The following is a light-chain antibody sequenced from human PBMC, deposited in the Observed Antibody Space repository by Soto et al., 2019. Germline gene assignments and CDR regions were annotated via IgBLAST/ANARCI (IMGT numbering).Light chain of an antibody. V-gene: IGKV1-12*01. CDR1: HDIKKW. Sequence: DIQMTQSPSSVSASGGDTINITCRASHDIKKWLAWYQQKPGKAPKVLIYAASNLESGVSPRFSGSGAGTEFSLTISSLQTEDFATYFCHQASSFPYTFGPGTKVDIK. CDR3: HQASSFPYT. J-gene: IGKJ3*01. CDR2: AAS.